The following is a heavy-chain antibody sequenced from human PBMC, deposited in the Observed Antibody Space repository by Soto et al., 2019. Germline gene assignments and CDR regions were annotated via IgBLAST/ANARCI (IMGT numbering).Heavy chain of an antibody. CDR1: GGSVTTFT. V-gene: IGHV1-69*12. J-gene: IGHJ5*02. Sequence: VQLVQSGAEVTKPGSSVKVSCKASGGSVTTFTISWLRQAPGQGLEWMGAFIPIFRTPNFAQNFQGRVTITADESTNTAYMELSGLTSEDTAVYFCATAAVVPASPNWLDTWGQGTQVTVSS. D-gene: IGHD2-15*01. CDR2: FIPIFRTP. CDR3: ATAAVVPASPNWLDT.